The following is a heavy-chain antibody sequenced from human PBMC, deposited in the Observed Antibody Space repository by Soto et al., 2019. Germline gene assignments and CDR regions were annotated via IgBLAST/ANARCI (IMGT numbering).Heavy chain of an antibody. CDR3: ARESSMVGHVASDI. Sequence: GASVKVSCKASGYTFTSYDINWVRQATGQGLEWMGWMNPNIGNTGYAQKFQGRVTMTRNTSISTAYMELSSLRSEDTAVYYCARESSMVGHVASDIWVHGTIVIDS. V-gene: IGHV1-8*01. CDR2: MNPNIGNT. CDR1: GYTFTSYD. D-gene: IGHD2-2*01. J-gene: IGHJ3*02.